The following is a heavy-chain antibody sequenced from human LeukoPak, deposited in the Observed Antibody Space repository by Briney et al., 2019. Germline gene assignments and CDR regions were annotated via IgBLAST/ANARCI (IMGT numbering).Heavy chain of an antibody. CDR2: ISSSSSTI. CDR3: ARESSSSWRDFDY. D-gene: IGHD6-13*01. Sequence: GGSLRLSCAASGFTFSSYSMNWVRQAPGKGLEWVSYISSSSSTIYYADSVKGRSTISRDNAKNSLYLQMNSLRAEDTAVYYCARESSSSWRDFDYWGQGTLVTVSS. J-gene: IGHJ4*02. V-gene: IGHV3-48*01. CDR1: GFTFSSYS.